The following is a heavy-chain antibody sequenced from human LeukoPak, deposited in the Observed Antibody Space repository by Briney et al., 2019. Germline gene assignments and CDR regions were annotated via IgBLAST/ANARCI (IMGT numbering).Heavy chain of an antibody. CDR2: IYYSGST. J-gene: IGHJ6*02. V-gene: IGHV4-30-4*01. Sequence: SETLSLTCTVSGGSISSGDYYWSWIRQPPGKGLEWIGYIYYSGSTYYNPSLKSRVTISVDTSKNQFSLKLSSVTAADTAVYYCARVSAAGTNYTPWFVRSDQKYYYYGMDVWGQGTTVTVSS. D-gene: IGHD6-13*01. CDR1: GGSISSGDYY. CDR3: ARVSAAGTNYTPWFVRSDQKYYYYGMDV.